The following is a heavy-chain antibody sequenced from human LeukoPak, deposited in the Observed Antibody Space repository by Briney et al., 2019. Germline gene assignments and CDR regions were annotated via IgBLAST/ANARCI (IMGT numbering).Heavy chain of an antibody. CDR3: ARAPSEIGGYYPEYFRH. J-gene: IGHJ1*01. CDR1: GFTFSSYW. CDR2: IKSDGST. Sequence: GGSLRLSCAASGFTFSSYWMHWFRQAPGKGLVWVSRIKSDGSTNYADSVKGRFTISRDNAKNTLSLQMNSLRAEETGVYYCARAPSEIGGYYPEYFRHWGQGTLVTVSS. V-gene: IGHV3-74*01. D-gene: IGHD3-22*01.